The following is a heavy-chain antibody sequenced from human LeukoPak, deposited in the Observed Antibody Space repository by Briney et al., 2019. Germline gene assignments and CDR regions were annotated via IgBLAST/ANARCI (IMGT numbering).Heavy chain of an antibody. Sequence: GXXLRLSCAASGFTFSSYWMHWVRQAPGKGLVWVSRINSDGSGTIYADSVRGRFTISRDNAKNTLYLQVNSLRAEDTAVYYCARTEGTVAYDSWGQGTLVTVSS. V-gene: IGHV3-74*01. D-gene: IGHD4-23*01. CDR1: GFTFSSYW. CDR2: INSDGSGT. CDR3: ARTEGTVAYDS. J-gene: IGHJ5*01.